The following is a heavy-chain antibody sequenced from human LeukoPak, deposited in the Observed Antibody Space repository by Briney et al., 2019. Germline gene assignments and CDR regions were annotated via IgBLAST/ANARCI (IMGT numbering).Heavy chain of an antibody. CDR3: ARGSEVGGTEKNALDI. CDR2: INPNSVDT. Sequence: ASVKVSCKTSGYTFTGCYIHWVRQAPGQGLEWMGWINPNSVDTRYAQKFQDRVTMTRDTSITTAYMELSGLRSDDTALYYCARGSEVGGTEKNALDIWGQGTMVTVSS. D-gene: IGHD1-26*01. CDR1: GYTFTGCY. J-gene: IGHJ3*02. V-gene: IGHV1-2*02.